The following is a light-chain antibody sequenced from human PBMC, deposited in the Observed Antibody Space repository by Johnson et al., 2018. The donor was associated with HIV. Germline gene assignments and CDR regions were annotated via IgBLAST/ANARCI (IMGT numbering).Light chain of an antibody. CDR1: SSNIANNY. Sequence: QSVLTQPPSVSAAPGQKVTISCSGSSSNIANNYVSWYQQIPGTAPKLLIYDNNKRPSGIPDRFSGSKSGTSATLDITGLQTGDEADYYCGTWDSSLSVGVFGTGTKVTVL. J-gene: IGLJ1*01. CDR2: DNN. CDR3: GTWDSSLSVGV. V-gene: IGLV1-51*01.